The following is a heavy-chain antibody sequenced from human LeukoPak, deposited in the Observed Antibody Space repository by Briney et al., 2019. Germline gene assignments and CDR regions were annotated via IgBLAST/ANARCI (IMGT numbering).Heavy chain of an antibody. V-gene: IGHV3-23*01. CDR1: GFTFRSYA. D-gene: IGHD6-19*01. CDR3: AIAAGNDYYYYGTDV. J-gene: IGHJ6*02. CDR2: ISASGGTT. Sequence: PGGSLRLSCAASGFTFRSYAMIWVRQAPGKGLEWVSGISASGGTTSYADSVKGRFTISRDNSKNTLYLQMNSLRADDTAVYYCAIAAGNDYYYYGTDVWAQGTTVTVSS.